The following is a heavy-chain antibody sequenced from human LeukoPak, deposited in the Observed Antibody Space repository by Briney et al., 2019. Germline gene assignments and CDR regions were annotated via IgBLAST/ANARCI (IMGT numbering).Heavy chain of an antibody. V-gene: IGHV3-30*18. Sequence: PGRSLRLSCAASGFTFSRYGMHWVRQAPGKGLEWVAVISYDGSNKYYADSVKGRFTISRDNSKNTLYLQMTSLRAEDTAVYYCAKDRVADYYGSGSYYGVGYYFDYWGQGTLVTVSS. CDR3: AKDRVADYYGSGSYYGVGYYFDY. CDR2: ISYDGSNK. CDR1: GFTFSRYG. D-gene: IGHD3-10*01. J-gene: IGHJ4*02.